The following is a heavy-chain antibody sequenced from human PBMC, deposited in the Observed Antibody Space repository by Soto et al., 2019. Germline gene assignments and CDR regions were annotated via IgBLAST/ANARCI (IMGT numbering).Heavy chain of an antibody. CDR3: ARLTPS. CDR2: ISPSGV. J-gene: IGHJ4*02. D-gene: IGHD6-6*01. CDR1: GWTFSISA. Sequence: LRLSCAADGWTFSISAMSSVGEAPLNGLEWVSTISPSGVYYTDSVEGRFTISRDNSKNTRYLQMNSLRVEDTAIYYCARLTPSRGQGALVTVSS. V-gene: IGHV3-23*01.